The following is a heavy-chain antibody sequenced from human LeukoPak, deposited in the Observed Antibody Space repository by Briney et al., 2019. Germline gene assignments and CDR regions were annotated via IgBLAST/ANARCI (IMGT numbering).Heavy chain of an antibody. CDR2: IYRRGAT. J-gene: IGHJ4*02. V-gene: IGHV4-4*09. CDR3: VASYSTSSGVDH. Sequence: SETLSLTCDVVAGSMNEYYWSWIRQSPGGGLEWIGYIYRRGATNYIPSLRSRVTISVDKSNWQVSLTLKSVTAADTAVYYCVASYSTSSGVDHWGQGTLVTVSS. CDR1: AGSMNEYY. D-gene: IGHD2/OR15-2a*01.